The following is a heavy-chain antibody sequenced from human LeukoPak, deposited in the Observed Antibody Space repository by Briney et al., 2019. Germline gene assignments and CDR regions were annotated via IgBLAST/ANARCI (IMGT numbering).Heavy chain of an antibody. Sequence: ASVKVSCKVSGYTLTELSVHWVRQAPGKGLEWMGGFDPEDGETIYAQKFQGRVTMTEDTSTDTAYMELSSLRSEDTAVYYCATGNLLRSIVATLNYWGQGTLVTVSS. CDR3: ATGNLLRSIVATLNY. CDR2: FDPEDGET. D-gene: IGHD5-12*01. J-gene: IGHJ4*02. CDR1: GYTLTELS. V-gene: IGHV1-24*01.